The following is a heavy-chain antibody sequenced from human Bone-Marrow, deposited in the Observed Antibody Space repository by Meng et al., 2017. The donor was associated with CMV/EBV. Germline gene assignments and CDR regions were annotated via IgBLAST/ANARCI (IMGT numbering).Heavy chain of an antibody. CDR3: ARVGYSGSYHDAFDI. D-gene: IGHD1-26*01. Sequence: LRLSCTVSGGSISSGGYYWSWIRQHPGKGLEWIGYIYYSGSTYYNPSLKSRVTISVDTSKNQFSLKLSSVTAADTAVYYCARVGYSGSYHDAFDIWGQGKMVNVAS. CDR1: GGSISSGGYY. V-gene: IGHV4-31*03. J-gene: IGHJ3*02. CDR2: IYYSGST.